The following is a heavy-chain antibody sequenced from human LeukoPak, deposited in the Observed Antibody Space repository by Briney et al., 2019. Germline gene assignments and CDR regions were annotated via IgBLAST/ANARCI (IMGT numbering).Heavy chain of an antibody. CDR3: ARDPRGYNWNDVGYFDY. D-gene: IGHD1-1*01. J-gene: IGHJ4*02. Sequence: GGSLRLSCAASGFTFSSYSMNWVRQAPGKGLEWDSSISSSSYIYYADSVKGRFTISRDNAKNSLYLQMNSLRAEDTAVYYCARDPRGYNWNDVGYFDYWGQGTLVTVSS. CDR1: GFTFSSYS. CDR2: ISSSSYI. V-gene: IGHV3-21*01.